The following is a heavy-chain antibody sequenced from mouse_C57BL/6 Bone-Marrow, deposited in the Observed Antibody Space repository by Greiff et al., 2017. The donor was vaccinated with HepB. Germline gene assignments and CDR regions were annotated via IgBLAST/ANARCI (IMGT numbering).Heavy chain of an antibody. V-gene: IGHV1-81*01. J-gene: IGHJ4*01. CDR2: IYPRSGNT. Sequence: QVQLQQSGAELARPGASVKLSCKASGYTFTSYGISWVKQRTGQGLEWIGEIYPRSGNTYYNEKFKGKATLTADKSSSTAYMELRSLTSEDSAVYFCVHYGFYAMDYWGQGTAVTVSS. D-gene: IGHD1-2*01. CDR1: GYTFTSYG. CDR3: VHYGFYAMDY.